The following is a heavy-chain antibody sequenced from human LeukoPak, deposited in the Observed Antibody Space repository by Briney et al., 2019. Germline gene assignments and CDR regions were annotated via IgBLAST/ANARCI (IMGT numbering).Heavy chain of an antibody. CDR3: ARDMAPRYFDL. J-gene: IGHJ2*01. CDR2: IYTGGST. Sequence: GGSLRLSCAASGFTVSSNYMSWVRQAPGKGLGWVSVIYTGGSTYYADSVKGRFTISRDNSKNTLDLQMNSLRAEDTAVYYCARDMAPRYFDLWGRGTPVTVSS. D-gene: IGHD5-24*01. V-gene: IGHV3-66*01. CDR1: GFTVSSNY.